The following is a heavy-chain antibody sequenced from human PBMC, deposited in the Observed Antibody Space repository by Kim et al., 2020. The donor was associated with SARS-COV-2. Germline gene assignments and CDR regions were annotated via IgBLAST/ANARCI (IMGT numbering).Heavy chain of an antibody. J-gene: IGHJ5*02. Sequence: SETLSLTCTVSGGSISSSSYYWGWIRQPPGKGLEWIGSIYYSGSTYYNPSLKSRVTISVDTSKNQFSLKLSSVTAADTAVYYCACTPMIVVVIPWFDPWGQGTLVTVSS. CDR1: GGSISSSSYY. D-gene: IGHD3-22*01. CDR2: IYYSGST. CDR3: ACTPMIVVVIPWFDP. V-gene: IGHV4-39*01.